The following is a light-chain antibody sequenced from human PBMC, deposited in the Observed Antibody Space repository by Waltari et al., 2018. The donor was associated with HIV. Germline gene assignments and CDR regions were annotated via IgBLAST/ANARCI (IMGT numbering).Light chain of an antibody. CDR3: QSYDNNDVI. J-gene: IGLJ2*01. CDR2: EDD. V-gene: IGLV6-57*01. CDR1: SANIATNS. Sequence: FVLTQPHSVSESPGKTVTISCTRNSANIATNSVKWYQQLPGSSPTTVIYEDDQRPSGVPDRFSGSIDSSSNSAALTISGLETDDEADYYCQSYDNNDVIFGGGTRLTVL.